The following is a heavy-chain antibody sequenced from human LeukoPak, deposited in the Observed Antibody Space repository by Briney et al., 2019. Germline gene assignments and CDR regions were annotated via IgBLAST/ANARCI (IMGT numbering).Heavy chain of an antibody. J-gene: IGHJ4*02. CDR2: FSGSGNTM. CDR3: ARHTLPVGAKYGSFFDY. Sequence: PGGSLRLSCVASGFTFSDYYMTWIRQAPGKGLEWISYFSGSGNTMYYADSVKGRFTISRDNSKNTLYLQMNSLRAEDTAVYYCARHTLPVGAKYGSFFDYWGQGTLVTVSS. V-gene: IGHV3-11*01. CDR1: GFTFSDYY. D-gene: IGHD1-26*01.